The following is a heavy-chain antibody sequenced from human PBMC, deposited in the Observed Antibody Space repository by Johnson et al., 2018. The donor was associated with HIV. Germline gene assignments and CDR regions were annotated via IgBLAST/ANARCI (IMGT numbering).Heavy chain of an antibody. J-gene: IGHJ3*02. V-gene: IGHV3-30*04. D-gene: IGHD3-22*01. CDR1: GFTFSNYA. CDR3: SREWGEDDYYDSGVDAFDI. CDR2: ISYDGSNR. Sequence: QVQLVESGGGVVQPGRSLRLSCAASGFTFSNYALHWVRQTPGKGLEWVAVISYDGSNRYYADSVKGRFTISRDNSKNTLYLQMNSLRAEDTAVYYCSREWGEDDYYDSGVDAFDIWGQGTMVTVSS.